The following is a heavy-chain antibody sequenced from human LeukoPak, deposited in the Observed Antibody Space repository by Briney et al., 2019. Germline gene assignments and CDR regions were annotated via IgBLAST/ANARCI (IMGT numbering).Heavy chain of an antibody. J-gene: IGHJ4*02. CDR2: IKQGGSEK. CDR3: ARDLGDDYDILTGYYDY. Sequence: GGSLRLSCAASGFTFSSYWMSWVRQAPGKGLEWVANIKQGGSEKCYVDSVKGRFTISRDNAKNSLYLQMNSLRAEDTAVYYCARDLGDDYDILTGYYDYWGQGTLVTVSS. CDR1: GFTFSSYW. D-gene: IGHD3-9*01. V-gene: IGHV3-7*01.